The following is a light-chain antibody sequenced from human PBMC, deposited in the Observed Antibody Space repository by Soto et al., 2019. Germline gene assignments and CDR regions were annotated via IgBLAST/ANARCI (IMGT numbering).Light chain of an antibody. Sequence: QAVMTQPPSASGTPGQRVTISCSGSSSSIGSNTVNWYQQLPGTAPKLLIYSNNQRPSGVPDRFSGSKSGTSASLAISGLQSQDEADYYCAAWDDSPNGPVFGGGTKLTVL. J-gene: IGLJ3*02. CDR1: SSSIGSNT. V-gene: IGLV1-44*01. CDR2: SNN. CDR3: AAWDDSPNGPV.